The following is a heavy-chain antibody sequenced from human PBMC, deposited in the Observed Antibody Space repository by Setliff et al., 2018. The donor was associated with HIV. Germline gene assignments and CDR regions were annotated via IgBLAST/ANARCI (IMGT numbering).Heavy chain of an antibody. J-gene: IGHJ4*02. D-gene: IGHD2-8*01. CDR1: GFTISNHA. CDR2: IKSKIDVGTI. V-gene: IGHV3-15*01. Sequence: GGSLRLSCAASGFTISNHAMSWVRQAPGKGLEWVGRIKSKIDVGTIDYAAPVKGRFTISRDDSKNTFYLQMDSLKTEDTAVYYCISLYLGYWGQGALVTVSS. CDR3: ISLYLGY.